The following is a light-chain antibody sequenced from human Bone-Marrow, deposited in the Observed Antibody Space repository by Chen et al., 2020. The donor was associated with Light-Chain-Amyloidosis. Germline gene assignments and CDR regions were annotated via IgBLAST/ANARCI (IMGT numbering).Light chain of an antibody. CDR3: VLYMGSGISV. CDR2: STN. CDR1: SSEVPTSYY. Sequence: QTVVTQEPSFSVSPVGTVTLTCCLSSSEVPTSYYPTWYQQTPGQAPRTLIYSTNTRSSGVPDRVAGSILGNKAALTITGAQADDESDYYCVLYMGSGISVFGGGTKLTVL. V-gene: IGLV8-61*01. J-gene: IGLJ3*02.